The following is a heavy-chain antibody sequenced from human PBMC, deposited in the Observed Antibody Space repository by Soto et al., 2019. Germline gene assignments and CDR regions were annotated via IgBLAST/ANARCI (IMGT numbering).Heavy chain of an antibody. V-gene: IGHV4-31*03. D-gene: IGHD3-3*01. CDR1: GGSISSGGYY. J-gene: IGHJ5*02. Sequence: SETLSLTCTVSGGSISSGGYYWSWIRQHPGKGLEWIGYIYYSGSTYYNPSLKSRVTISVDTSKNQFSLKLSSVTAADTAVYYCARDRRALRFLEWPGRNWFDPWGQGTLVTVSS. CDR2: IYYSGST. CDR3: ARDRRALRFLEWPGRNWFDP.